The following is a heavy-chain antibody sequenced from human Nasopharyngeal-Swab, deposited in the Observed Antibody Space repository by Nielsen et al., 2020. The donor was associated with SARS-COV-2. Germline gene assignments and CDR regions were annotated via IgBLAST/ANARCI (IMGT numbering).Heavy chain of an antibody. CDR3: ARGSSATRYYYYYGLDV. Sequence: SETLSLTCTVSGGSISSSSYYWGWIRQPPGKGLEWIGSIYYSGSTYYNPSLNSRVTISVDTSKNQFSLKLRYVTATDTAVYYCARGSSATRYYYYYGLDVWGQGTTVTVSS. D-gene: IGHD6-13*01. V-gene: IGHV4-39*01. CDR2: IYYSGST. CDR1: GGSISSSSYY. J-gene: IGHJ6*02.